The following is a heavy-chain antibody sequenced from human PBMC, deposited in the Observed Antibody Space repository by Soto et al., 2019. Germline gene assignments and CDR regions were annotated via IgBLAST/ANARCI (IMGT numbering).Heavy chain of an antibody. D-gene: IGHD3-3*01. CDR2: ISAYNGNT. V-gene: IGHV1-18*01. J-gene: IGHJ4*02. CDR3: ARARTITIIGVVIPLPLDY. CDR1: GYTFTSYG. Sequence: ASVKVSCKASGYTFTSYGISWVRQAPGQGLEWMGWISAYNGNTNYAQKLQGRVTMTTDTSTSTAYMELRSLRSDDTAVYYCARARTITIIGVVIPLPLDYWGQGTLVTVSS.